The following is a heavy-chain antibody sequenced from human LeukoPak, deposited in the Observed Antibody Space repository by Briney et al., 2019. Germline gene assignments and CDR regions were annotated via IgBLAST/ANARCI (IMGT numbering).Heavy chain of an antibody. J-gene: IGHJ4*02. V-gene: IGHV1-18*01. CDR1: GYTFTSYG. CDR3: ARDLWEFCSGGSCYFDY. CDR2: ISAYNGNT. Sequence: ASVKVSCKASGYTFTSYGISWVRQAPGQGLEWMGWISAYNGNTNYAQKLQGRVTMTTDTSTSTAYMELRSLRSDDTAVYYCARDLWEFCSGGSCYFDYWGQGTLVTVSS. D-gene: IGHD2-15*01.